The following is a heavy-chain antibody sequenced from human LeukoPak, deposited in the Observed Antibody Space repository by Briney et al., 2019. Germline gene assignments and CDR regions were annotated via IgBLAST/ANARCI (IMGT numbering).Heavy chain of an antibody. Sequence: GGSLRLSCAASGFTFSSYAMSWVRQAPGKGLEWVSAISGSGGSTYYADSVKGRFTISRDNAKNSLYLQMNSLRAEDTAVYYCARGGVVGATTSYFNSWGQGTLVTVSS. D-gene: IGHD1-26*01. V-gene: IGHV3-23*01. CDR2: ISGSGGST. CDR1: GFTFSSYA. CDR3: ARGGVVGATTSYFNS. J-gene: IGHJ4*02.